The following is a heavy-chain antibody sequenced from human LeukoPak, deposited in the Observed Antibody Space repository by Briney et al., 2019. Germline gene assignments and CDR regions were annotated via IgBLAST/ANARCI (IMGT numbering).Heavy chain of an antibody. Sequence: GGSLRLSCAASGFTFSSYAMSWVRQAPGKGLEWVSAISGSGGSTYYADSVKGRFTTSRDNSKNTLYLQMNSLRAEDTAVYYCAKEFLSTGSYLIPFDYWGQGALVTVSS. CDR3: AKEFLSTGSYLIPFDY. V-gene: IGHV3-23*01. CDR2: ISGSGGST. J-gene: IGHJ4*02. D-gene: IGHD1-26*01. CDR1: GFTFSSYA.